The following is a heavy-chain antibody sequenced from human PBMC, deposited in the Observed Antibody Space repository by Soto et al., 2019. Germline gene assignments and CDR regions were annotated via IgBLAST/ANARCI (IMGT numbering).Heavy chain of an antibody. CDR2: ISAGGDCT. Sequence: EVQVSESGGGLVQPGGSLRLSCATSGFTFSNYPMNWVRQATGKGLESVSGISAGGDCTYYADSVKGRFTIFRDNSKNSLSPRMTRLRVEDTAVYYCAGRVWGQGTLVTVSS. V-gene: IGHV3-23*01. CDR1: GFTFSNYP. J-gene: IGHJ4*02. CDR3: AGRV.